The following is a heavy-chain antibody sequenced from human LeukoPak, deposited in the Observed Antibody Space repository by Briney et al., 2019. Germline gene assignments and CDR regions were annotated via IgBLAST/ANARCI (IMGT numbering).Heavy chain of an antibody. V-gene: IGHV4-59*11. D-gene: IGHD6-13*01. CDR1: GGSISSHY. CDR2: IYYSGST. Sequence: SETLSLTCTVSGGSISSHYWSWIRQPPGKGLEWIGYIYYSGSTNYNPSLKSRVPISVDTSKNQFSLKLSSVTAADTAVYYCARDNPGYSSSWYPHSWFDPWGQGTLVTVSS. CDR3: ARDNPGYSSSWYPHSWFDP. J-gene: IGHJ5*02.